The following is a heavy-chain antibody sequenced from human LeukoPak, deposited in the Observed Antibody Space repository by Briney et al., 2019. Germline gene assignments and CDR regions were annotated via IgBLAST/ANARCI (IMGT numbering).Heavy chain of an antibody. J-gene: IGHJ4*02. CDR1: GFTLNNYG. Sequence: PGKSLRLSCAASGFTLNNYGMHWVRQAPGKGLEWVAVISYDGRNKHYPDSVKGRFTISRDISTDTLWLQMDSLRTEDTAVYYCAKGPLRGTAAAIDYWGQGTLVTVSS. CDR2: ISYDGRNK. D-gene: IGHD2-2*01. V-gene: IGHV3-30*18. CDR3: AKGPLRGTAAAIDY.